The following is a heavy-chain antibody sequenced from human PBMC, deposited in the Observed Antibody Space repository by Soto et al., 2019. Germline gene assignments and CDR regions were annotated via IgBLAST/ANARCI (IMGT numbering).Heavy chain of an antibody. Sequence: QVQLQESGPGLVKPSGTLSLTCAVSGDSISSNKWWSWVRQPPEKGLEWIGEMYHTGSTNYNPSLKSRVTISVDKSKNQFSLKLSSVTAADTAVYYCARSSEYSYDSSEGNFHSWGRGALVTVSS. CDR1: GDSISSNKW. CDR3: ARSSEYSYDSSEGNFHS. J-gene: IGHJ4*02. V-gene: IGHV4-4*02. CDR2: MYHTGST. D-gene: IGHD3-22*01.